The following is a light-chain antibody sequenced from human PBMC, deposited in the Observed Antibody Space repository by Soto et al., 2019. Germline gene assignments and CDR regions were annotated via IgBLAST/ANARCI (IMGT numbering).Light chain of an antibody. V-gene: IGKV3-15*01. Sequence: EIVLSLSPGTLSLCPGERATLSCRASQSLTSYLAWYQQKPDQAPRLLIYGISTRATDIPARFSGSGSGTEFTLTISSLQSEDFAVYYCQQYNNWPLTFGGGSK. CDR1: QSLTSY. CDR2: GIS. CDR3: QQYNNWPLT. J-gene: IGKJ4*01.